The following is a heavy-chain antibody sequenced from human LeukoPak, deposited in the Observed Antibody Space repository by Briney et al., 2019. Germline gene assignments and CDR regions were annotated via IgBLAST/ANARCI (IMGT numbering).Heavy chain of an antibody. CDR1: GGSIRSGSYY. Sequence: PSETLSLTCTVSGGSIRSGSYYWSWIRQSAGKGLEWIGRIYISGSTKYNPSLKSRVTISVDTSKNQFSLKLSSVTAADTAVYYCARGPEYGGTIDYWGQGTLVTVSS. J-gene: IGHJ4*02. D-gene: IGHD4-23*01. CDR3: ARGPEYGGTIDY. CDR2: IYISGST. V-gene: IGHV4-61*02.